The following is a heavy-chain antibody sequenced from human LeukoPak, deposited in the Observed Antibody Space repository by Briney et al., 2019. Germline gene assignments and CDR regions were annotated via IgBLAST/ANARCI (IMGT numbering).Heavy chain of an antibody. V-gene: IGHV4-59*08. CDR2: ICNSGSP. D-gene: IGHD4-17*01. J-gene: IGHJ4*02. CDR1: GDSISSYY. Sequence: PSETLSLTCTVSGDSISSYYWSWIRQPPGKGLEWIGCICNSGSPNYNPSFKSRVTISGDTSRNQFSLRLSSVTAADTAVYFCARRNYGDYDHYFDFWGQGILVTVSS. CDR3: ARRNYGDYDHYFDF.